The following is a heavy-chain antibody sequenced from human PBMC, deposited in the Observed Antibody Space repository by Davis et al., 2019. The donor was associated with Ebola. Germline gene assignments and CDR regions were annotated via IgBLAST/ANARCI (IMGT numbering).Heavy chain of an antibody. J-gene: IGHJ4*02. Sequence: SETLSLTCAVYGGSFSGYYWSWIRQPPGKGLEWIGEIYHSGSTNYNPSLKSRVTISVDKSKNQFSLKLSSVTAADTAVYYCAREQYYDSSGYYYRGASFDYWGQGTLVTVSS. CDR2: IYHSGST. D-gene: IGHD3-22*01. V-gene: IGHV4-34*01. CDR3: AREQYYDSSGYYYRGASFDY. CDR1: GGSFSGYY.